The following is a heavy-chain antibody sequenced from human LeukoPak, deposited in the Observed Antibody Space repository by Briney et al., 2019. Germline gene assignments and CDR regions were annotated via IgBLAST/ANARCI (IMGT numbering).Heavy chain of an antibody. CDR1: GGSFSGYY. CDR3: ARGIYCDSSGYKQPFDY. J-gene: IGHJ4*02. V-gene: IGHV4-34*01. Sequence: PSETLSLTCAVYGGSFSGYYWSWIRQPPGKGLEWIGEINHSGSTNYNPSLKSRVTISVDTSKNQFSLKLSSVTAADTAVYYCARGIYCDSSGYKQPFDYWRQGTLVTVSS. CDR2: INHSGST. D-gene: IGHD3-22*01.